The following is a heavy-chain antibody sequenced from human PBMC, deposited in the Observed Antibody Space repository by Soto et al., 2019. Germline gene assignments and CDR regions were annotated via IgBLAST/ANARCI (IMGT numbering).Heavy chain of an antibody. Sequence: GASVKVSCKASGYTFTSYGISWVRQAPGQGLEWMGWISAYNGNTNYAQKLQGRVTMTTDTSTSTAYMELRSLRSDDTAVYYCAREGLWFGELPTFDYWGQGTLVTVSS. D-gene: IGHD3-10*01. J-gene: IGHJ4*02. CDR2: ISAYNGNT. V-gene: IGHV1-18*01. CDR3: AREGLWFGELPTFDY. CDR1: GYTFTSYG.